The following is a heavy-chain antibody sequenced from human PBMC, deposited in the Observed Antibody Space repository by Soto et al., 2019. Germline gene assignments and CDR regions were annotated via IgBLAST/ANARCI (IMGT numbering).Heavy chain of an antibody. CDR1: GGSISSSNW. CDR2: IYPSGNT. CDR3: AKGMGVASGGPLEY. D-gene: IGHD1-1*01. V-gene: IGHV4-4*02. J-gene: IGHJ4*02. Sequence: SETLSLTCAVSGGSISSSNWWSWVRRPPGKELEWIGEIYPSGNTNYNPSLKGRVTISVDKSKNLFYLKVNFVTAADTAVYYCAKGMGVASGGPLEYWGQGTLVTVSS.